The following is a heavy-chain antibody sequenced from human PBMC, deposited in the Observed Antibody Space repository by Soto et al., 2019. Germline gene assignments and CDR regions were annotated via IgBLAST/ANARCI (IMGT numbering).Heavy chain of an antibody. D-gene: IGHD3-10*01. V-gene: IGHV1-2*02. CDR3: ARSSGSYSNWFDP. CDR2: TSPRTGGA. CDR1: GYTFTAYY. Sequence: ASVKVSCKTSGYTFTAYYMHWLRQAPGHGLEWLGWTSPRTGGAKYSHKFQGRVSMTRNTSITTAYMELTGLSTDDTAVYYCARSSGSYSNWFDPWGQGTLVTVSS. J-gene: IGHJ5*02.